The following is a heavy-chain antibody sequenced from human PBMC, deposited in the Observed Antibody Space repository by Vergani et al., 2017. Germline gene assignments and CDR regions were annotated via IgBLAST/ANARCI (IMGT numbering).Heavy chain of an antibody. V-gene: IGHV1-18*01. CDR1: GYTFTSYG. Sequence: QVQLVQSGAEVKKPGASVKVSCKASGYTFTSYGISWVRQAPGQGVEWMGWISAYNGNTKYSQKFQGRVTITRDTSARIAYMELSSLRSEGTAVYYCARGGTVTTIFDYWGQGTLVTVSS. CDR3: ARGGTVTTIFDY. D-gene: IGHD4-17*01. J-gene: IGHJ4*02. CDR2: ISAYNGNT.